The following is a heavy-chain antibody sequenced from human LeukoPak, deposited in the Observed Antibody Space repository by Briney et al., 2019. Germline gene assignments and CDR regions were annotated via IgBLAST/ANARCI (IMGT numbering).Heavy chain of an antibody. V-gene: IGHV4-59*01. J-gene: IGHJ6*02. CDR3: ARRGVGAPYYPMDV. CDR2: IYYTGST. D-gene: IGHD1-26*01. Sequence: PSETLSLTCTVSGGSISSYFWSWIRQPPGKGLEWIGYIYYTGSTNYNPSLESRVTISLDTSKNQFSLKLTSVTAADTAVYYCARRGVGAPYYPMDVWGQGTTVTVSS. CDR1: GGSISSYF.